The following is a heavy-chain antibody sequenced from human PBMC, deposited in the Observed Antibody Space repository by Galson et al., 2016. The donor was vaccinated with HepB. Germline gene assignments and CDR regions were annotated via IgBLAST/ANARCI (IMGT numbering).Heavy chain of an antibody. CDR1: FSLRTNGAG. D-gene: IGHD1-26*01. CDR2: IYWDDDK. CDR3: AHVTVGARRMDPFDI. J-gene: IGHJ3*02. V-gene: IGHV2-5*02. Sequence: PALVKPTQTLTLTCGFSLRTNGAGVGWIRQPPGKALEWLALIYWDDDKRYSPSLKSRLTVTKDTSKNQVVLKMTNMDPVDTATYYCAHVTVGARRMDPFDIGGQGTMVTVSS.